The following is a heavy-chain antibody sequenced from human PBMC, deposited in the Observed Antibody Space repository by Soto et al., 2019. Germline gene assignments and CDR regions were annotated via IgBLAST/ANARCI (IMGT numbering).Heavy chain of an antibody. J-gene: IGHJ3*01. CDR1: GFSLSNARMG. D-gene: IGHD3-22*01. Sequence: QVTLKESGPVLVKPTETLTLTCTVSGFSLSNARMGVSWIRQPPGKALEWLAHIFANDEESYNTSLRSRLTISMDTSKNHVVLTMTNMDPVDTATYYCARMGDYYDNAGDAFDLWGQGTRVTVSS. CDR3: ARMGDYYDNAGDAFDL. V-gene: IGHV2-26*01. CDR2: IFANDEE.